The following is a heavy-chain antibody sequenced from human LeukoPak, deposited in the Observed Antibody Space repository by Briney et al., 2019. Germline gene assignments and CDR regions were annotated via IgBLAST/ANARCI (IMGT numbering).Heavy chain of an antibody. J-gene: IGHJ3*02. Sequence: PSETLSLTCTVSGYSINSSYYWSWIRQPPGKGLEWIGYIYYSGSTNYNPSLKSRVTISVDTSKNQFSLKLSSVTAADTAVYYCARGISGVWGSYSGAFDIWGQGTMVTVSS. CDR2: IYYSGST. D-gene: IGHD3-16*01. V-gene: IGHV4-59*01. CDR3: ARGISGVWGSYSGAFDI. CDR1: GYSINSSYY.